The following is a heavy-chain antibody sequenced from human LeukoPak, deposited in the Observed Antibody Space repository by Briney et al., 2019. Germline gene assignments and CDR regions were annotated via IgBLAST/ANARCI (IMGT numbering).Heavy chain of an antibody. CDR2: IRYDGIKK. Sequence: GGSLRLSCAASGFTFSDYGMHWVRQAPGKGLEWVAFIRYDGIKKYYADSVKGRFTISRDNFKNTLYLQMNSLRAEDTAVYYCARDRLRGAFDIWGQGTMVTVSS. CDR3: ARDRLRGAFDI. CDR1: GFTFSDYG. V-gene: IGHV3-30*02. D-gene: IGHD4-17*01. J-gene: IGHJ3*02.